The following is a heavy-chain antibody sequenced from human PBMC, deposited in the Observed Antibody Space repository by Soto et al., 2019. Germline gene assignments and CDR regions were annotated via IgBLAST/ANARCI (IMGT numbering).Heavy chain of an antibody. Sequence: QAQLVQSGDEVKKPGASVKVSCKASGYTFTIYEIYWVRQAPGQKIEWMGWINVGNGNTKYSQKFQGRDTITRDTSASTAYMEMCGLTFDDTAVYYCARNYHGLGVWGKGTTVTVSS. CDR1: GYTFTIYE. V-gene: IGHV1-3*01. J-gene: IGHJ6*04. CDR2: INVGNGNT. CDR3: ARNYHGLGV. D-gene: IGHD3-10*01.